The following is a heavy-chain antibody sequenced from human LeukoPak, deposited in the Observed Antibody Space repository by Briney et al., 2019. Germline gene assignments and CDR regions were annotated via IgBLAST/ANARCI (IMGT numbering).Heavy chain of an antibody. CDR2: IYYSGST. V-gene: IGHV4-59*12. CDR1: GGSISSYY. CDR3: ARVGYCSGGSCYSYFDY. J-gene: IGHJ4*02. Sequence: SETLSLTCTVSGGSISSYYWSWIRQPPGKGLEWIGYIYYSGSTNYNPSLKSRVTISVDTSKNQFSLKLSSVTAADTAVYYCARVGYCSGGSCYSYFDYWGQGTLVTVSS. D-gene: IGHD2-15*01.